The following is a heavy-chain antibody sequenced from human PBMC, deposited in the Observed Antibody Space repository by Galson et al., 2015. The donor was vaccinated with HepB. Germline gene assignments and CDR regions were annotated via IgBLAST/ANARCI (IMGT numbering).Heavy chain of an antibody. CDR1: GGTLTRHT. D-gene: IGHD3-9*01. J-gene: IGHJ5*02. CDR2: IIPILGVP. V-gene: IGHV1-69*10. CDR3: ARDEDILTGGWFDR. Sequence: SVKVSCKASGGTLTRHTMNWLRQAPGQGLEWMAGIIPILGVPHYAQNFQDRVTITADTSTSTAYMKLNSLRSDDTAVYYCARDEDILTGGWFDRWGQGTLVTVSS.